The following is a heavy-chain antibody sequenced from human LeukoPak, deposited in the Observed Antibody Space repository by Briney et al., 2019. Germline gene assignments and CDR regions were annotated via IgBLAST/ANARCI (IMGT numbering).Heavy chain of an antibody. V-gene: IGHV3-23*01. J-gene: IGHJ4*02. CDR2: MSGSGDKT. Sequence: GGSLRLSCAASGFTFTSYAMSWVRQAPGKGLEWVSAMSGSGDKTYYADSVKGRFTISRDNSKDTVYLQMSGLRGEDTAVYYCAKNRGYSSSWFFDDWGRGTLVTVSS. D-gene: IGHD6-13*01. CDR3: AKNRGYSSSWFFDD. CDR1: GFTFTSYA.